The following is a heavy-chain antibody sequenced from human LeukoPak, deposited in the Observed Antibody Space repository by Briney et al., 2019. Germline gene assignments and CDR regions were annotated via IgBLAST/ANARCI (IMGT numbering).Heavy chain of an antibody. CDR2: IYYSGST. J-gene: IGHJ3*02. CDR3: ARCPIWFGELMGAFDI. CDR1: GGSISSSSYY. Sequence: SETLSLTCTVSGGSISSSSYYWGWIRQPPGKGLEWIGSIYYSGSTYYNPSLKSRVTISVDTSKNQFSLKLSSVTAADTAVYYCARCPIWFGELMGAFDIWGQGTMVTVSS. V-gene: IGHV4-39*07. D-gene: IGHD3-10*01.